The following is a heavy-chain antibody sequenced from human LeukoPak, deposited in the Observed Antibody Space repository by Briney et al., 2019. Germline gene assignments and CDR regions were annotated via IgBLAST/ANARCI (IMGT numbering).Heavy chain of an antibody. J-gene: IGHJ1*01. CDR2: ISWNSGSI. V-gene: IGHV3-9*01. CDR1: GFTFGDYA. D-gene: IGHD6-6*01. CDR3: ARSFSSSSGAEYFQH. Sequence: GGSLRLSCAASGFTFGDYAMHWVRQAPGKGLEWVSGISWNSGSIGYADSVKGRFTISRDNAKNSLYLQMNSLRAEDTALYYCARSFSSSSGAEYFQHWGQGTLVTVSS.